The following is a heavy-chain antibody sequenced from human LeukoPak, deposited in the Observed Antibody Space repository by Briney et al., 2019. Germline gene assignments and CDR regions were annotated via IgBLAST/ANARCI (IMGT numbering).Heavy chain of an antibody. D-gene: IGHD2-15*01. Sequence: SETLSLTCTVSGGSISSYYWSWIRQPPGKGLEWIGYIYYSGSTYYNPSLKSRVTISVDTSKNQFSLKLSSVTAADTAVYYCARHVSSPVDYFDYWGQGTLVTVSS. CDR2: IYYSGST. V-gene: IGHV4-59*04. CDR3: ARHVSSPVDYFDY. J-gene: IGHJ4*02. CDR1: GGSISSYY.